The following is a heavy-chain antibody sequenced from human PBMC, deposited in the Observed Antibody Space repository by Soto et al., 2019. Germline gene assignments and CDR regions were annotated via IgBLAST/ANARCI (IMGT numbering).Heavy chain of an antibody. D-gene: IGHD3-10*01. CDR2: IIPIFVTA. CDR3: ASITMVRGVTQTVTGDYYYGMDV. J-gene: IGHJ6*02. Sequence: ASVKVSCKASGGTFSSYAISWVRQAPGQGLEWMGGIIPIFVTANYPQKFQGRVTITAAESRSTAYMELSSLRSEVTAAYYCASITMVRGVTQTVTGDYYYGMDVWGQGTTVTVSS. CDR1: GGTFSSYA. V-gene: IGHV1-69*13.